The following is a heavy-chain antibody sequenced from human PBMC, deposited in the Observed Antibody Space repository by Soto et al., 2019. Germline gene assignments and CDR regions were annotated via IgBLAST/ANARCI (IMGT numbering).Heavy chain of an antibody. CDR3: AATGSGWYVGYYGMDV. D-gene: IGHD6-19*01. V-gene: IGHV4-39*01. CDR1: GGSISSSSYY. Sequence: PLETLSLTCTVSGGSISSSSYYWGWIRQPPGKGLEWIGSIYYSGSTYYNPSLKRRVTISVDTSKNQCSLKLSSVTAADTAVYYCAATGSGWYVGYYGMDVWGQGTTVTVSS. CDR2: IYYSGST. J-gene: IGHJ6*02.